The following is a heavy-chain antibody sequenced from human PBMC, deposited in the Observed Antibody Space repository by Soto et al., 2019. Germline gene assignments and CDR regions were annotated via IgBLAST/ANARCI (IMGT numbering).Heavy chain of an antibody. Sequence: PAETLSLTCTVSGVSVRSNHNYWVCVRQTPGKALEWIATMFHSGNTYSNPSFRGRVTIPLDTSKNLFTLTLYSVTAADTVVYFCSSLSSSGSYSLHPFDNWGRGTLVTVSS. J-gene: IGHJ4*02. CDR3: SSLSSSGSYSLHPFDN. D-gene: IGHD1-26*01. V-gene: IGHV4-39*01. CDR1: GVSVRSNHNY. CDR2: MFHSGNT.